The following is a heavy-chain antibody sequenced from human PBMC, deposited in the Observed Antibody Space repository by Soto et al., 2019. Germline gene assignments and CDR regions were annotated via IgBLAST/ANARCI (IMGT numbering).Heavy chain of an antibody. CDR2: IFHSEST. Sequence: QVQLQESGPGLVKPSGTLSLTCAVSGGSIRSNNWWSWVRQPPGKGLEWIGEIFHSESTNYNPSLRARVTISVDKSKNQFSLKLSSVTAADTAVYYCARVYSGSYSDYWGQGTLVTVSS. CDR3: ARVYSGSYSDY. D-gene: IGHD1-26*01. CDR1: GGSIRSNNW. J-gene: IGHJ4*02. V-gene: IGHV4-4*02.